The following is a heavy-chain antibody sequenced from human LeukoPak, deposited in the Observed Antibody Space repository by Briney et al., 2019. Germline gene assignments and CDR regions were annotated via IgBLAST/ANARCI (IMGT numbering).Heavy chain of an antibody. Sequence: GASVKVSCKASGYTFTSYDINWVRQATGQGLEWMGWMNPNSGNTGYAQKFQGRVTITRNTSISTAYMELSSLRSEDTAVYYCARGRAYCGGDCLFGWFDPWGQGTLVTVSS. J-gene: IGHJ5*02. V-gene: IGHV1-8*03. CDR2: MNPNSGNT. CDR1: GYTFTSYD. D-gene: IGHD2-21*01. CDR3: ARGRAYCGGDCLFGWFDP.